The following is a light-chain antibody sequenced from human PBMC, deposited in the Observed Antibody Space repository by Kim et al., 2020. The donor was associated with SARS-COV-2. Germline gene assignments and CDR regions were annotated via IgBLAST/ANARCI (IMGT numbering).Light chain of an antibody. CDR2: DAS. CDR1: QSVWSN. CDR3: QQYTSWPLT. J-gene: IGKJ4*01. Sequence: EIVMTQSPATLSVSPGDGATLSCRASQSVWSNFAWYQQKPGQAPRLLIYDASTRAAGIPARFSGSGSGTEFTLAISSLQSEDFAVYYCQQYTSWPLTFGGGTKVDIK. V-gene: IGKV3-15*01.